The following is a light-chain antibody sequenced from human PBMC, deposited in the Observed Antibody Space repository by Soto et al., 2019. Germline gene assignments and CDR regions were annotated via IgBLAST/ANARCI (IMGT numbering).Light chain of an antibody. CDR3: QQYDNWPPFT. V-gene: IGKV3-15*01. CDR1: QSISDN. CDR2: GAS. J-gene: IGKJ5*01. Sequence: EIVLTQSPGTLSLSPGEIATLSCSASQSISDNLAWSQQKPGQPPRLLIYGASVRATGIPARFRGSGSGTEFTLTISSLQSEDFAVYYCQQYDNWPPFTFGQGTRLEIK.